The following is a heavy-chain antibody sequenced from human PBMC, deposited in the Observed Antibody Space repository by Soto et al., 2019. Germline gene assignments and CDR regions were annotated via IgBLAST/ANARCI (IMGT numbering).Heavy chain of an antibody. V-gene: IGHV4-4*02. CDR1: GGSISSSNW. CDR3: ARAYYDSSGYYGNWFDP. CDR2: IYHSGST. J-gene: IGHJ5*02. D-gene: IGHD3-22*01. Sequence: SETLSLTCAVSGGSISSSNWWSWVRQPPGKGLEWIGEIYHSGSTNYNPSLKSRVTISVDKSKNQFSLKLSSVTAADTAVYYCARAYYDSSGYYGNWFDPWGQGTLVTVSS.